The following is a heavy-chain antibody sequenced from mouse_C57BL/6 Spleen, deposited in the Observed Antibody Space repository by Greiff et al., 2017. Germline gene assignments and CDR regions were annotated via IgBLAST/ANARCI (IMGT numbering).Heavy chain of an antibody. V-gene: IGHV1-39*01. J-gene: IGHJ2*01. Sequence: VQLKQSGPELVKPGASVKISCKASGYSFTDYNMNWVKQSNGKSLEWIGVINPNYGTTSYNQKFKGKATLTVDQSSSTAYMQLNSLTSEDSAVYYCARSRDPYYDYDGYYFDYWGQGTTLTVSS. CDR2: INPNYGTT. CDR1: GYSFTDYN. CDR3: ARSRDPYYDYDGYYFDY. D-gene: IGHD2-4*01.